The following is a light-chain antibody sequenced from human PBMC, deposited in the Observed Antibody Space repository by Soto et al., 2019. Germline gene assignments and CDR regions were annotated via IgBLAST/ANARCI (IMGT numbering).Light chain of an antibody. CDR3: AAWDDTLNGWV. V-gene: IGLV1-44*01. J-gene: IGLJ3*02. Sequence: QSVMTQPPSVSAAPGQKVTISCSGSSSNIGSKTVNWYQQLPGTAPKVLIYSNNQRPSGVPDRFSGSKSGTSGSLAISGLQSEDEADYYCAAWDDTLNGWVFGGGTKLTVL. CDR2: SNN. CDR1: SSNIGSKT.